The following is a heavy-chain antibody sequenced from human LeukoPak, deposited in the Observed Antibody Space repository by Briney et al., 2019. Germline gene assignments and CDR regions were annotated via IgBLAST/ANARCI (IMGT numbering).Heavy chain of an antibody. D-gene: IGHD3-16*02. Sequence: GGSLRLSCTASGFTFSSYTMTWVRQAPGKGLEWVAVISYDGSNKYYADSVKGRFTISRDNSKNTLYLQMNSLRAEDTAVYYCASNRYYPDYWGQGTLVTVSS. J-gene: IGHJ4*02. CDR3: ASNRYYPDY. V-gene: IGHV3-30-3*01. CDR1: GFTFSSYT. CDR2: ISYDGSNK.